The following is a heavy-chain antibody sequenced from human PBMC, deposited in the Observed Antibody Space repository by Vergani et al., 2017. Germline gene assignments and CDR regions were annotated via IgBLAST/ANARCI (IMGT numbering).Heavy chain of an antibody. CDR2: ISSSSAYL. V-gene: IGHV3-21*01. Sequence: EVQLLESGGDLVQPGGSLRLSCAASGFSFTTYAMSWVRQAPGKGLEWVSSISSSSAYLHYADSVKGRFTISRDNAKKSLFLQMNNLRADDTAVYYCASRVSANGGLDTWGQGTLVTVSS. CDR1: GFSFTTYA. D-gene: IGHD2-15*01. CDR3: ASRVSANGGLDT. J-gene: IGHJ5*02.